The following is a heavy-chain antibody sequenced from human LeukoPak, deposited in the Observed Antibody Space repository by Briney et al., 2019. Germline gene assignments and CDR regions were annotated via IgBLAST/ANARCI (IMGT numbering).Heavy chain of an antibody. D-gene: IGHD6-19*01. V-gene: IGHV3-30*02. CDR2: IESDGTKE. CDR3: AKEGSGWYYLDY. CDR1: GFRFSSYD. Sequence: GGSLRLSCAASGFRFSSYDIHWVRQAPGKGLEWVTFIESDGTKEYYADSVKGRFTISRDNSKNTVYVQMNTLRAEDTAVYYCAKEGSGWYYLDYWGEGTVVTVSS. J-gene: IGHJ4*02.